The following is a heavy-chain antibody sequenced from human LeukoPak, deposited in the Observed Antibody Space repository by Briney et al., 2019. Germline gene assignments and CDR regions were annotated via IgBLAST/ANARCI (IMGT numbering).Heavy chain of an antibody. CDR2: IAVGSGNT. CDR1: GFTFTSSA. J-gene: IGHJ3*02. V-gene: IGHV1-58*01. Sequence: SVKASCKASGFTFTSSAVQWVRQARGQRLEWIGWIAVGSGNTNYAQKFQERVTITRDMSTSTAYMELSSLRSEDTAVYYCAAETMRGAWDDALDIWAQGTMVTVSS. CDR3: AAETMRGAWDDALDI. D-gene: IGHD1-26*01.